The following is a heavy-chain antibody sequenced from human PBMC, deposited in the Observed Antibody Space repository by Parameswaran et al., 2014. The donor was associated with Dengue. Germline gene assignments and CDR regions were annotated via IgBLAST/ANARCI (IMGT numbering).Heavy chain of an antibody. D-gene: IGHD3-22*01. J-gene: IGHJ4*02. CDR3: ARRSYYYDSSGYYFTYYFDY. V-gene: IGHV4-39*01. CDR2: SIIVGAP. Sequence: WIRQPPREGAWSGLGVSIIVGAPTTTRPSKSRVTISVDTSKNQFSLKLSSVTAADTAVYYCARRSYYYDSSGYYFTYYFDYWGQGTLVTVSS.